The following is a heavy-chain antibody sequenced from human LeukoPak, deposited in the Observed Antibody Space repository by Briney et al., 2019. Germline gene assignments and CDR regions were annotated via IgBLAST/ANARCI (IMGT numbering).Heavy chain of an antibody. CDR3: ARSHGSGSYYNLNDY. CDR2: ISAYNGNT. Sequence: ASVKVSCKASGYTFTSYGISWVRQAPGQGLEWMGWISAYNGNTNYAQKLQGRVTMTTDTSTSTAYMELRSLRSDDTAVYYCARSHGSGSYYNLNDYWGQGTLVTVSS. D-gene: IGHD3-10*01. V-gene: IGHV1-18*01. J-gene: IGHJ4*02. CDR1: GYTFTSYG.